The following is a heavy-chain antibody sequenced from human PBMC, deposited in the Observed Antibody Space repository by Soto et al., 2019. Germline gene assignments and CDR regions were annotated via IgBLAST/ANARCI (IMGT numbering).Heavy chain of an antibody. CDR3: ARGELGVTTVCYYYGMDV. V-gene: IGHV4-34*01. D-gene: IGHD4-4*01. CDR1: GGSFSGYY. CDR2: INHSGST. Sequence: PSETLSLTCAVYGGSFSGYYWSWIRQPPGKGLEWIGEINHSGSTNYNPSLKSRVTISVDTSKDQFSLKLSSVTAADTAVYYCARGELGVTTVCYYYGMDVWGQGTTVTVAS. J-gene: IGHJ6*01.